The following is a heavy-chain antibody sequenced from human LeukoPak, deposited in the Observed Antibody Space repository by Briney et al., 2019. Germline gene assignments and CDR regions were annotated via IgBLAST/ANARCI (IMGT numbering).Heavy chain of an antibody. CDR1: GFTVSSNY. CDR2: IYSGGST. V-gene: IGHV3-66*01. D-gene: IGHD6-13*01. CDR3: ARELTQQLVSY. J-gene: IGHJ4*02. Sequence: PGGSLRLSCAASGFTVSSNYMSWVRQAPGKGPEWVSVIYSGGSTYYADSVKGRFTISRDNSKNTLYLQMNSLRAEDTAVYYCARELTQQLVSYWGQGTLVTVSS.